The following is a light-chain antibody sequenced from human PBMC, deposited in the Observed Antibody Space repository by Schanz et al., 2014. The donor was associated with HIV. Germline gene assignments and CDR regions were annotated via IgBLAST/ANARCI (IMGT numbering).Light chain of an antibody. V-gene: IGKV3-20*01. CDR1: QSVSSN. J-gene: IGKJ1*01. CDR3: QQYGSSPST. CDR2: GAY. Sequence: EIVMTQSPATLSVSPGERATLSCRASQSVSSNLAWYQQTPRQAPRLLISGAYARATGIPDRFSGSGSGTDFTLTISRLEPEDFAVYYCQQYGSSPSTFGQGTKVEIK.